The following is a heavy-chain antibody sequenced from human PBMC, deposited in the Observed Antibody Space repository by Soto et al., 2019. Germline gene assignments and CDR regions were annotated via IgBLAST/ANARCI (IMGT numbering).Heavy chain of an antibody. Sequence: QVQLVESGGGVVQPGRSLRLSCAASGFTLSSYTMHWVRQAPGKGLEWVAVISYDGNSKFYTDSLKGRFSISRDNSKNTLYLQMNSLRAEDTAVYYCAKDPRYCSGGTCFPEGEHWLDSWGQGTLVTVSS. V-gene: IGHV3-30-3*01. CDR1: GFTLSSYT. J-gene: IGHJ5*01. D-gene: IGHD2-15*01. CDR3: AKDPRYCSGGTCFPEGEHWLDS. CDR2: ISYDGNSK.